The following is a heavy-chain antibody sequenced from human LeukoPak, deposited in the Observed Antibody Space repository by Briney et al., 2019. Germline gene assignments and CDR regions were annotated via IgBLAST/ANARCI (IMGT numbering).Heavy chain of an antibody. CDR2: IYFSGAT. CDR3: ASPGGYDSVYFNY. CDR1: GGSISSSSYF. D-gene: IGHD5-12*01. V-gene: IGHV4-39*01. Sequence: SETLSLTCTVSGGSISSSSYFWGWIRQPPGKGLEWIGSIYFSGATYYNPSLESRVAISVDTSKSQFFLKLSSVTAADTAMYYCASPGGYDSVYFNYWGQGTLVTVSS. J-gene: IGHJ4*02.